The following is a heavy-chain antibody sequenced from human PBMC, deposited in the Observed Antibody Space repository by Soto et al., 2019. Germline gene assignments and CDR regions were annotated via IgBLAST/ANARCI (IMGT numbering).Heavy chain of an antibody. V-gene: IGHV3-33*01. Sequence: GGSLGLSSAASGFTFSGYGMHWVRQAPGTGREWVAVLWYDGSNKYYADSVKGRLTISRDNSKNTLYLHMNSLTAEDTAVYYCARDRRTVCPYDDCGMDVWGQGTTVTVSS. CDR3: ARDRRTVCPYDDCGMDV. J-gene: IGHJ6*02. D-gene: IGHD4-17*01. CDR1: GFTFSGYG. CDR2: LWYDGSNK.